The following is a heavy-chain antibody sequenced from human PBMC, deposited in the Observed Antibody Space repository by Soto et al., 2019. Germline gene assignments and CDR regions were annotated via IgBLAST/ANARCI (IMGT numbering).Heavy chain of an antibody. Sequence: QITLKESGPTLVKPTQTLTLTCTFSGFSLSTNGMGVGWIRQPPGKALEWLGSFYWDNDKRYSPSLKSRLTITEDTSKNQVVLTMPNMDPADTATYYCAHRRSVDNYGWCFDLWGRGTLVTVPS. CDR2: FYWDNDK. V-gene: IGHV2-5*02. D-gene: IGHD2-8*02. CDR3: AHRRSVDNYGWCFDL. J-gene: IGHJ2*01. CDR1: GFSLSTNGMG.